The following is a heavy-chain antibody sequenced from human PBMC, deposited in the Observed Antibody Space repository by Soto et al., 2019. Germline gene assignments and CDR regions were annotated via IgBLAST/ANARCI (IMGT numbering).Heavy chain of an antibody. V-gene: IGHV3-53*01. Sequence: GGSLRLSCAASGFTVSSNYMSWVRQAPGKGLEWVSVIYSGGSTYYADSVKGRFTISRDNSKNTLYLQMNSLRVEDTAVYYCARSSNSIAAAGTGFDYWGQGTLVTVSS. D-gene: IGHD6-13*01. CDR1: GFTVSSNY. CDR2: IYSGGST. CDR3: ARSSNSIAAAGTGFDY. J-gene: IGHJ4*02.